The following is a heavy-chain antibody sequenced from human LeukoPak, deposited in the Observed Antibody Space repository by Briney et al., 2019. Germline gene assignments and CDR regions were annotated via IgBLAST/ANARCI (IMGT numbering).Heavy chain of an antibody. CDR1: RGTFSSYA. CDR2: IIPIFGTA. V-gene: IGHV1-69*05. CDR3: AGDDGWLQSPPKY. Sequence: ASVKVSCKASRGTFSSYAISWVRQAPGQGLEWMGGIIPIFGTANYAQKFQGRVTITTDESTSTAYMELSSLRSEDTAVYYCAGDDGWLQSPPKYWGQGTLVTVSS. D-gene: IGHD5-24*01. J-gene: IGHJ4*02.